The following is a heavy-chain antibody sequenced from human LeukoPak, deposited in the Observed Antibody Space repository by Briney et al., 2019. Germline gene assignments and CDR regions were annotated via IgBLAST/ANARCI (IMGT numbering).Heavy chain of an antibody. D-gene: IGHD5-24*01. CDR1: GFTFSSYW. CDR2: INHNGNVN. Sequence: GGSLRLSCAASGFTFSSYWMNWARQAPGKGLEWVASINHNGNVNYYVDSVKGRFTISRDNAKNSLYLQMNSPRAEDTAVYYCARVEMATIADYWGQGTLVTVSS. CDR3: ARVEMATIADY. J-gene: IGHJ4*02. V-gene: IGHV3-7*01.